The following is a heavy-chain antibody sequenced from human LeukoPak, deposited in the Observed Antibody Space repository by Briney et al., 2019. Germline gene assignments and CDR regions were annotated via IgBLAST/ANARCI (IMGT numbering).Heavy chain of an antibody. CDR3: ARSNYCGGDCYSWDS. V-gene: IGHV4-59*08. D-gene: IGHD2-21*02. Sequence: KPSETLSLTCTVSGGSISSYYWSWIRQPPRKGLEWIGYIYYSGSTNYNPSLKSRVTISADTSKNQFSLKLNSVTAADTAVYYCARSNYCGGDCYSWDSWGQGTPVTVSS. J-gene: IGHJ4*02. CDR2: IYYSGST. CDR1: GGSISSYY.